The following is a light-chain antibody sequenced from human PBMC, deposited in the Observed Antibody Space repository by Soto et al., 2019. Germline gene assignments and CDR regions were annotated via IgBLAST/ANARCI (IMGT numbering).Light chain of an antibody. J-gene: IGKJ1*01. V-gene: IGKV1-5*01. CDR2: DAS. CDR3: QQYNSYSLWT. Sequence: DIQMTQSPSTLSASVGDRVTITCRASQSISSWLAWYQQKPGKVPKLLIYDASSLESGVPSRFSGSGSGTEFTLTISSLQPDDFATYYCQQYNSYSLWTFGQGTKWIS. CDR1: QSISSW.